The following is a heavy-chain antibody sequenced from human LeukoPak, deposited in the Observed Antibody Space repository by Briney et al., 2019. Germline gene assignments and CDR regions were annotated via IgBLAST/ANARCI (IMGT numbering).Heavy chain of an antibody. V-gene: IGHV4-59*11. D-gene: IGHD1-26*01. J-gene: IGHJ4*02. CDR2: VSYSGST. CDR3: ARGGASSRYFGY. Sequence: PSETLSLTCTVSGGSISGHYWGWIRQPPGKGLEWIGFVSYSGSTNYNPSFNGRVTISLDTSKSQFSLSLNSVTAADTAVYFCARGGASSRYFGYWGQGTLVTVSS. CDR1: GGSISGHY.